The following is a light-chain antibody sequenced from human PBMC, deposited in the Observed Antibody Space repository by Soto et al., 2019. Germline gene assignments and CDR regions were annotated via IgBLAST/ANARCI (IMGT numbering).Light chain of an antibody. Sequence: DTPMTRSPSTLSASVGDRVTITCRARQGISSYLAWYQQKPGKAPKLLIYAASTLQSGVPARFSGSGSGTEFTLTISSLQPDDFATYYCQQCNSYPWTFGQGTKV. V-gene: IGKV1-9*01. J-gene: IGKJ1*01. CDR3: QQCNSYPWT. CDR1: QGISSY. CDR2: AAS.